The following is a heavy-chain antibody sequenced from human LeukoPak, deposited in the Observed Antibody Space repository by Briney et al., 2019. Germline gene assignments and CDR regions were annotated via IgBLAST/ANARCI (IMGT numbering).Heavy chain of an antibody. Sequence: GGSLRLSCAASGLTFSTYWMSWVRQAPGKGLEWVANIKQDGSEKYYVDSVKGRFTISRDNAKNSLYLQMNSLRAEDTAVYYCARGEVDDYGDYYYYYGMDVWGQGTTVTVSS. CDR3: ARGEVDDYGDYYYYYGMDV. J-gene: IGHJ6*02. CDR1: GLTFSTYW. V-gene: IGHV3-7*01. CDR2: IKQDGSEK. D-gene: IGHD4-17*01.